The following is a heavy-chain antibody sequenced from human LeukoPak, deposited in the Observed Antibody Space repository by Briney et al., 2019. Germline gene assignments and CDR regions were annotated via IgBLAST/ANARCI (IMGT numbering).Heavy chain of an antibody. V-gene: IGHV5-51*01. CDR3: ARRDYYDSSGYDY. Sequence: GESLKISCTGSGYSFTSYWIGWARQMPGKGLEWMGNIYSGDSDTRYSPSFQGQVTISADKSISTAYLQWSSLKASDTAMYYWARRDYYDSSGYDYWGQGTLVTVSS. CDR1: GYSFTSYW. CDR2: IYSGDSDT. D-gene: IGHD3-22*01. J-gene: IGHJ4*02.